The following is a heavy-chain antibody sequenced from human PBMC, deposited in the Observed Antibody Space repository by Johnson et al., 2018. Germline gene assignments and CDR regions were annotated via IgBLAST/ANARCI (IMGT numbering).Heavy chain of an antibody. J-gene: IGHJ6*03. CDR1: GLTFSDYY. Sequence: VQLVESGGGFVKPGGSLGLSCAASGLTFSDYYMSWIRPAPGTGREWIEYISSSGSTISYADTVRGRFTITRDNAKNSLYLQMNSLRAEDTAVYYCARDMWAYYYYYMDVWGKGTTVTVSS. CDR2: ISSSGSTI. CDR3: ARDMWAYYYYYMDV. D-gene: IGHD1-26*01. V-gene: IGHV3-11*04.